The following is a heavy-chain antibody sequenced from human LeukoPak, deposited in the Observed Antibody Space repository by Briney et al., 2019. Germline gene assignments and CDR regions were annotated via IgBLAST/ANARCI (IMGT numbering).Heavy chain of an antibody. V-gene: IGHV3-23*01. CDR2: ISSSGGST. D-gene: IGHD3-16*01. CDR1: GFTFSSYA. CDR3: AKALGVGSYYFDY. J-gene: IGHJ4*02. Sequence: GGSLRLSCAASGFTFSSYAMSWVRQAPGKGLEWVSAISSSGGSTYYADSVKGRFTISRDNSKNTLYLQMNSLRAEDTAVYYCAKALGVGSYYFDYWGQGTLVTVSS.